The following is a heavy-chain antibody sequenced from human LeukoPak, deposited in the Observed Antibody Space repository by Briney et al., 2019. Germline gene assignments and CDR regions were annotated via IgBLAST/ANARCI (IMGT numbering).Heavy chain of an antibody. J-gene: IGHJ5*02. D-gene: IGHD2-2*02. Sequence: GASVKVSCKASGYTFTGYHMHWVRQAPGQGLEWMGWINPNSGGTNYAQKFQGRVTMTRDTSISTAYMELSRLRSDDTAVYYCARDGFYGCSSTSCYMVWFDPWGQGTLVTVSS. V-gene: IGHV1-2*02. CDR3: ARDGFYGCSSTSCYMVWFDP. CDR2: INPNSGGT. CDR1: GYTFTGYH.